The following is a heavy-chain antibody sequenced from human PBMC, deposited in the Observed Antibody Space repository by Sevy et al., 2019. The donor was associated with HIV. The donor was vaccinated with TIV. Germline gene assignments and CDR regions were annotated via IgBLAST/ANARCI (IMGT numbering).Heavy chain of an antibody. D-gene: IGHD3-22*01. CDR2: IFASSNT. J-gene: IGHJ2*01. CDR1: GFNFSPYA. V-gene: IGHV3-66*01. Sequence: GGSLRLSCAASGFNFSPYAMHWVRQAPGKGLQWVSGIFASSNTHFADSVKGRFSISRDNSKNTLSLQMNSLSAEDTAVYYCARAVEDYSDSSGWDWYFDLWGRGTLVTVSS. CDR3: ARAVEDYSDSSGWDWYFDL.